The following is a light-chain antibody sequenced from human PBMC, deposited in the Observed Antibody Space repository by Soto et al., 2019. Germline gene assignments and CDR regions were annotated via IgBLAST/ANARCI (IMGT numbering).Light chain of an antibody. CDR2: GAS. CDR1: QNIINF. J-gene: IGKJ2*01. Sequence: DIQMTQFPSSLYASVGDRVTITCRASQNIINFLNWYQQKPGKAPNLLIYGASSLQSGDPSRFSGSGSGTDFTLTIANLQPEDFATYFCQQSYSTPYTFGQGTELEI. CDR3: QQSYSTPYT. V-gene: IGKV1-39*01.